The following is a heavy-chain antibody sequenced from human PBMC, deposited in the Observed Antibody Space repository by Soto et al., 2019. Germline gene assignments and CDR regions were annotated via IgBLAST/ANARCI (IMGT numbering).Heavy chain of an antibody. Sequence: SETLSLTCTVSGDSIRSINNYWGWIRQPPGKGLEWIGNIYYDGSTFYNPSLKSRVAMSIDTSKNQFSLNLTSVTATDTAVYYCATLDTPFAFDVWGQGAMVTVSS. CDR3: ATLDTPFAFDV. CDR1: GDSIRSINNY. CDR2: IYYDGST. D-gene: IGHD5-18*01. J-gene: IGHJ3*01. V-gene: IGHV4-39*01.